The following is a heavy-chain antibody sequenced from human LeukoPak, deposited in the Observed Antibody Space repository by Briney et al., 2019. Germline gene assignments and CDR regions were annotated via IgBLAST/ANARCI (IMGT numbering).Heavy chain of an antibody. Sequence: GGSLRLSCAASAFTFSSYAVHWVRQAPGKGLEWVAVISYDGSNKYYADSVRGRFTISRDNSKNTLYLQMNSLRAEDTAVYYCARVREASKEVTGALDYWGQGTLVTVSS. CDR2: ISYDGSNK. CDR1: AFTFSSYA. J-gene: IGHJ4*02. CDR3: ARVREASKEVTGALDY. D-gene: IGHD2-21*02. V-gene: IGHV3-30-3*01.